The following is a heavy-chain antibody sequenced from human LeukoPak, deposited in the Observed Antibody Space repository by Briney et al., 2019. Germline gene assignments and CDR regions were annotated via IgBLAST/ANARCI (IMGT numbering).Heavy chain of an antibody. CDR2: VNGRGATT. Sequence: GGSLRLSCAASGFASGFTFSDYAVSWVRQAPGKGPEWVASVNGRGATTYYADSVRGRFTISRDNSKNTVYLQMISLGADDTAVYFCAKAPATGEGHYFYYMDVWGKGTTVTVSS. D-gene: IGHD7-27*01. CDR1: GFTFSDYA. V-gene: IGHV3-23*01. J-gene: IGHJ6*03. CDR3: AKAPATGEGHYFYYMDV.